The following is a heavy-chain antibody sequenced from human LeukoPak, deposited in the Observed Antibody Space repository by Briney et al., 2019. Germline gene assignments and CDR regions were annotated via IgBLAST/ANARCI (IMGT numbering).Heavy chain of an antibody. CDR2: IIPIFGTA. Sequence: ASVKVSCKASGGTFSSYAISWVRQAPGQGLEWIGRIIPIFGTANYAQKFQGRVTITTDESTSTAYMELSSLRSEDTAVYYCARDTLAYCGGDCLQFDYWGQGTLVTVSS. J-gene: IGHJ4*02. CDR3: ARDTLAYCGGDCLQFDY. V-gene: IGHV1-69*05. CDR1: GGTFSSYA. D-gene: IGHD2-21*02.